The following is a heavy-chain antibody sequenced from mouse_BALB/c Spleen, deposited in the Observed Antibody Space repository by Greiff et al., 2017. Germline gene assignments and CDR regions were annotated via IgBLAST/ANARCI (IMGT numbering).Heavy chain of an antibody. Sequence: EVMLVESGGGLVKPGGSLKLSCAASGFTFSSYAMSWVRQTPEKRLEWVASISSGGSTYYPDSVKGRFTISRDNARNILYLQMSSLRSEDTAMYYCARGRRGYYFDYWGQGTTLTVSS. J-gene: IGHJ2*01. CDR1: GFTFSSYA. V-gene: IGHV5-6-5*01. CDR3: ARGRRGYYFDY. CDR2: ISSGGST. D-gene: IGHD2-12*01.